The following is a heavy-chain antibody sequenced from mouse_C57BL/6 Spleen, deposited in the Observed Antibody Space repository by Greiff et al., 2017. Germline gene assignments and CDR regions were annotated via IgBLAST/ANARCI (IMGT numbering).Heavy chain of an antibody. CDR3: ARSPIIYDGYPGAMDY. D-gene: IGHD2-3*01. J-gene: IGHJ4*01. CDR1: GFSLTSYG. V-gene: IGHV2-2*01. CDR2: IWSGGST. Sequence: VQLQQSGPGLVQPSQCLSITCTVSGFSLTSYGVHWVRQSPGKGLEWLGVIWSGGSTDYNAAFISSLGISKYNSKSQVFFKLNSLQADDTSIYYCARSPIIYDGYPGAMDYWGQGTSVTVSS.